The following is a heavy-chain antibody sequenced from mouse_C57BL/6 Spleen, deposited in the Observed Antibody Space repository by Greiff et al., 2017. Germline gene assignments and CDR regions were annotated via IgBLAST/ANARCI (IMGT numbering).Heavy chain of an antibody. D-gene: IGHD2-3*01. J-gene: IGHJ4*01. V-gene: IGHV1-69*01. CDR1: GYTFTSYW. CDR3: ARREWLLHAMDY. CDR2: IDPSDSYT. Sequence: VQLQQSGAELVMPGASVKLSCKASGYTFTSYWMHWVKQRPGQGLEWIGEIDPSDSYTNYNQTFKGKSTLTVDKSSSTAYMQLSSLTSEDSAVYYCARREWLLHAMDYWGQGTSVTVSS.